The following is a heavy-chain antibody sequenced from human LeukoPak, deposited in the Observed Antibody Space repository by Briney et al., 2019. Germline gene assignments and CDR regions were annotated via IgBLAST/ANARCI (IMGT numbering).Heavy chain of an antibody. V-gene: IGHV3-48*04. CDR2: ISSGSSPI. CDR1: GFTFRSYS. J-gene: IGHJ5*02. D-gene: IGHD3-22*01. Sequence: GSLRLSCAASGFTFRSYSMTWVRQVPGKGLEWLSYISSGSSPIYYADSVKGRFTISRDNAKNSLYLQMNSLRAEDTAVYYCAREVSMIVVSGWFDPWGQGTLVTVSS. CDR3: AREVSMIVVSGWFDP.